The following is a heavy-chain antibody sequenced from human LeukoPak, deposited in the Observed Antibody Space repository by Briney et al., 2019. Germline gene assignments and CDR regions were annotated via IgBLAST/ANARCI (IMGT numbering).Heavy chain of an antibody. V-gene: IGHV4-38-2*01. CDR2: IYHSGST. CDR3: ARRTESGSYYVDF. Sequence: PSETLSLTCAVSGYSISSGYYWGWIREPPGKGLEWIGSIYHSGSTYYNPSLKSRVTISVDTSKNQFSLKVTSVTAADTAVYYCARRTESGSYYVDFWGQGTVVTVSS. D-gene: IGHD3-10*01. J-gene: IGHJ4*02. CDR1: GYSISSGYY.